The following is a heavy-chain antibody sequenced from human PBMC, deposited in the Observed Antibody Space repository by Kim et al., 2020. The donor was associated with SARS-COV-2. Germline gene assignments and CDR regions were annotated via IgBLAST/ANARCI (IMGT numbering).Heavy chain of an antibody. CDR3: ASRSPLGYYYDSSGYYPRTFGY. Sequence: SETLSLTCAVYGGSFSGYYWSWIRQPPGKGLEWIGEINHSGSTNYNPSLKSRVTISVDTSKNQFSLKLSSVTAADTAVYYCASRSPLGYYYDSSGYYPRTFGYWGQGTLVTVSS. D-gene: IGHD3-22*01. V-gene: IGHV4-34*01. CDR2: INHSGST. CDR1: GGSFSGYY. J-gene: IGHJ4*02.